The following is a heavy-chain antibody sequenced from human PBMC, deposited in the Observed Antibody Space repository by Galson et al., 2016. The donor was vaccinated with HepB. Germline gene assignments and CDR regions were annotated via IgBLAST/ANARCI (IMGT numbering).Heavy chain of an antibody. J-gene: IGHJ4*02. CDR2: ISDNGDST. CDR1: GFTFSIFA. CDR3: AKDSPYSSGWSTY. D-gene: IGHD6-19*01. Sequence: SLRLSCAASGFTFSIFAMNWVRQAPGKGLEWVAGISDNGDSTYYADSVKGRFTISRDNSKNTVYLQMNSLRDEDTALYYCAKDSPYSSGWSTYWGQGTLVTVSS. V-gene: IGHV3-23*01.